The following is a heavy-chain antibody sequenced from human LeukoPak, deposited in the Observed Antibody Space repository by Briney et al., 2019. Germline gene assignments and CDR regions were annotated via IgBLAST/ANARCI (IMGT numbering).Heavy chain of an antibody. J-gene: IGHJ4*02. CDR2: ISPNGVIT. D-gene: IGHD5-24*01. Sequence: GGSLRLSCAASGFTFSSHGMNWARQAPGKGLEWVSGISPNGVITYYADSVKGRFTISRDNSKGTVYLQMNSLRPEDTAVYYCAKDDAWLQYGNWGRGTLVTVSS. CDR1: GFTFSSHG. CDR3: AKDDAWLQYGN. V-gene: IGHV3-23*01.